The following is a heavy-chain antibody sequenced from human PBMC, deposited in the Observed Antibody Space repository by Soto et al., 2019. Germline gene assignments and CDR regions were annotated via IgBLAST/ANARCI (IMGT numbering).Heavy chain of an antibody. CDR2: IYYRGST. Sequence: PSETLSLTCTVSGGSIGTYYWSWIRQPPGKGLEWIGYIYYRGSTIYNPSLKSRVTISVDTSKNQFSLKLNSVTAADTAVYYCARDLWGYCGADCYPLDVWGQGTTVTVSS. CDR1: GGSIGTYY. CDR3: ARDLWGYCGADCYPLDV. V-gene: IGHV4-59*01. D-gene: IGHD2-21*02. J-gene: IGHJ6*02.